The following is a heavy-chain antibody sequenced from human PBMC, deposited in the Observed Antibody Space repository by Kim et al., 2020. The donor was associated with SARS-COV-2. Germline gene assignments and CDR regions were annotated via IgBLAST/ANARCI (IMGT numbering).Heavy chain of an antibody. V-gene: IGHV3-21*01. J-gene: IGHJ4*02. D-gene: IGHD3-10*01. CDR1: GFIFSSYS. Sequence: GGSLRLSCAASGFIFSSYSMNWIRQAPGKGLEWVSSMSSDSKYIFYGDSVKGRFTMSRDNAKNSLYLQMDSLRAEDTAVYYCATHYPVSLPYYWGQGALVTVSS. CDR2: MSSDSKYI. CDR3: ATHYPVSLPYY.